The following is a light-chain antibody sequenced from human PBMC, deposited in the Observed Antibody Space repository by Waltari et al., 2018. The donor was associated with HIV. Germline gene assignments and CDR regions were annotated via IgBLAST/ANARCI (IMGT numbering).Light chain of an antibody. V-gene: IGLV3-1*01. J-gene: IGLJ1*01. CDR1: KLGNKY. Sequence: SYELTQPPSVSVSQGQTASISCSGDKLGNKYTCWYQQRPGQSPVLLIYRDSKRPSGIPGRFSGSNSGNTATLTISGAQAMDEADYYCQAWDSTTAVFGTGTKVTVL. CDR3: QAWDSTTAV. CDR2: RDS.